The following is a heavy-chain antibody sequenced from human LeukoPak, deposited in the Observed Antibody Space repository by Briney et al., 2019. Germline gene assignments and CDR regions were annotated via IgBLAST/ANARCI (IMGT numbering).Heavy chain of an antibody. Sequence: GGSLRLSCAASGFTSSSCAMHWVRQAPGKGLEWVSSISSSSSYLFFADSVKGRFSISRDNTKNSLYLQMSGLRAEDTAVYYCARDAVTGYSSGWYKPFPFDSWGQGTLVTVSS. CDR2: ISSSSSYL. CDR3: ARDAVTGYSSGWYKPFPFDS. D-gene: IGHD6-19*01. V-gene: IGHV3-21*01. CDR1: GFTSSSCA. J-gene: IGHJ4*02.